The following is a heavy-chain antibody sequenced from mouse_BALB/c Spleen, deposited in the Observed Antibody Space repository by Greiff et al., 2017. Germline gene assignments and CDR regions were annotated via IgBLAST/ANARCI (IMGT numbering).Heavy chain of an antibody. V-gene: IGHV1-14*01. CDR3: ARGGIYDGYYVAY. Sequence: VQLQQSGPELVKPGASVKMSCKASGYTFTSYVMHWVKQKPGQGLEWIGYINPYNDGTKYNEKFKGKATLTSDKSSSTAYMELSSLTSEDSAVYYCARGGIYDGYYVAYWGQGTLVTVSA. CDR1: GYTFTSYV. D-gene: IGHD2-3*01. CDR2: INPYNDGT. J-gene: IGHJ3*01.